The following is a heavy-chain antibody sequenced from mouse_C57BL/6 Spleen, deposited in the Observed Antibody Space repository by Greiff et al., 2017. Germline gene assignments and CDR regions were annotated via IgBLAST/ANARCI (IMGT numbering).Heavy chain of an antibody. D-gene: IGHD1-1*01. V-gene: IGHV1-50*01. Sequence: QVQLQQPGAELVKPGASVKLSCKASGYTFTSYWMQWVKQRPGQVLEWIGEIDPSVSYTNYNQKFKGKATLTVDTSSSTAYMQPSSLTSEDSAVYYCARAATVAYYFDYWGQGTTLTVSS. CDR3: ARAATVAYYFDY. J-gene: IGHJ2*01. CDR1: GYTFTSYW. CDR2: IDPSVSYT.